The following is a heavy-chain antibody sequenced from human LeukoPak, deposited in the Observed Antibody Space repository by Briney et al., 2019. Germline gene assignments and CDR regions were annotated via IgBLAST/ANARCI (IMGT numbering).Heavy chain of an antibody. CDR2: ISYSGST. V-gene: IGHV4-59*01. CDR1: GGSISSYY. J-gene: IGHJ6*02. Sequence: PSETLSLTCTVSGGSISSYYWSWIRQPPGKGLEWIGYISYSGSTNYNPSLKSRVTISIDTSKIQFSLKLSSVTAADTAVYYCARYRAISSNTNYYGMDVWGQGTTVTVSS. CDR3: ARYRAISSNTNYYGMDV. D-gene: IGHD2-2*01.